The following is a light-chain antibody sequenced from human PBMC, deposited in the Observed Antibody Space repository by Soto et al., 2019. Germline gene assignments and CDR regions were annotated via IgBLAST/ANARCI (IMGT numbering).Light chain of an antibody. J-gene: IGKJ1*01. CDR2: GAS. Sequence: DIVMTPSPATLSVAPGERVTFSCRASQGVSRKLAWYQHKPGQAPRLLISGASTGATGIPARFSGSGSGTEFTLTISSLQSEDFAVYFCQQYKDWPATFGQGTKVDIK. CDR3: QQYKDWPAT. CDR1: QGVSRK. V-gene: IGKV3-15*01.